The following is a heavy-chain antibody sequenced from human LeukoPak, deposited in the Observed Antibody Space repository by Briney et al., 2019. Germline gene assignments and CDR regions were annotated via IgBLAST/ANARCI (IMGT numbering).Heavy chain of an antibody. Sequence: SETLSLTCTVSGGSISSYYWSWIRQPPGKGLEWIGYTYYSGSTNYNPSLKSRVTISVDTSKNQFSLKLSSVTAADTAVYYCARQTGSGWYGSYYYMDVWGKGTTVTISS. CDR3: ARQTGSGWYGSYYYMDV. D-gene: IGHD6-19*01. CDR2: TYYSGST. J-gene: IGHJ6*03. V-gene: IGHV4-59*08. CDR1: GGSISSYY.